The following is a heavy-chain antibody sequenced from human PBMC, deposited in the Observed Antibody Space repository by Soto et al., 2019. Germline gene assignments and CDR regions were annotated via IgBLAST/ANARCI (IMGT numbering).Heavy chain of an antibody. Sequence: GSLRLSCAASGFTVSNNYMSWVRQAPGKGLEWVSVIYSGGSTYYADSVKGRFTISRDISKNTLYLQMNSLRAEDTAVYYCARGYSSSWYSYEDYWGQGTLVTVSS. V-gene: IGHV3-66*01. CDR3: ARGYSSSWYSYEDY. CDR2: IYSGGST. CDR1: GFTVSNNY. D-gene: IGHD6-13*01. J-gene: IGHJ4*02.